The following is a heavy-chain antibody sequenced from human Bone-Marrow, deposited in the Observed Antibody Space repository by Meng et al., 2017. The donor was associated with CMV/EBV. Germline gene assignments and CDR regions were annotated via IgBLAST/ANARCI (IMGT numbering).Heavy chain of an antibody. D-gene: IGHD3-22*01. Sequence: ASVKVSCKASGYTFTGYYMHWVRQAPGQGLEWMGWINPNSGGTNYAQKFQGRVTMTRDTSISTAYMELRRLRSDGTAVYYCARGSITMIVVGYGMDVWGQGTTVTGSS. V-gene: IGHV1-2*02. CDR2: INPNSGGT. CDR3: ARGSITMIVVGYGMDV. CDR1: GYTFTGYY. J-gene: IGHJ6*01.